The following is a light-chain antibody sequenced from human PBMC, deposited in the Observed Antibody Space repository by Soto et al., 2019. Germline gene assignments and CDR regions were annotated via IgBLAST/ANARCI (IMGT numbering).Light chain of an antibody. J-gene: IGLJ2*01. CDR3: TSYTNSKAYIL. V-gene: IGLV2-14*01. Sequence: QSALTQPASVSGSPGQSITVSCTGTSSDIGGHYYVSWYQQYPGKAPKLVICEVTSRPSGISDRFSGSKSGNTASLTISGLQAEDEADYFCTSYTNSKAYILFGGGTQLTVL. CDR2: EVT. CDR1: SSDIGGHYY.